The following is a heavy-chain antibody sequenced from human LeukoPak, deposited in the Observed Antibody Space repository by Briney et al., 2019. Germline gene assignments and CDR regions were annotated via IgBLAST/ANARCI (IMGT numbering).Heavy chain of an antibody. Sequence: ASVKVSCKASGGTFSSYAISWVRQAPGQGLEWMGRIIPIFGIANYAQKFQGRVTITADKSTSTAYMELSSLRSEDTAVYYCARRDGTGNAFDIWGQGTMVTVSS. J-gene: IGHJ3*02. CDR3: ARRDGTGNAFDI. CDR2: IIPIFGIA. D-gene: IGHD1-1*01. CDR1: GGTFSSYA. V-gene: IGHV1-69*04.